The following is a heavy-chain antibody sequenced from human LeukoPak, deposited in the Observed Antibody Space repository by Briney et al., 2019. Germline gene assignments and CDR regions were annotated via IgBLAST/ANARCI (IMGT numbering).Heavy chain of an antibody. Sequence: GGSLRLSCAASGFTFSHYSMNWVRQAPGKGLEWVSYISSSSTIIYYADSVKGRFTISRDNAKNSLYLQMDSRRDEDTAVYYCARWFTSGRGFFDYWGQGILVTVSS. D-gene: IGHD6-19*01. CDR2: ISSSSTII. V-gene: IGHV3-48*02. CDR3: ARWFTSGRGFFDY. J-gene: IGHJ4*02. CDR1: GFTFSHYS.